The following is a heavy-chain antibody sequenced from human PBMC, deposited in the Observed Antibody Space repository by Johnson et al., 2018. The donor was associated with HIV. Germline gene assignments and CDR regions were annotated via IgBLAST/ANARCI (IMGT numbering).Heavy chain of an antibody. CDR2: LSCGGST. D-gene: IGHD3-10*01. CDR3: AKAHGFGEFMIAFDI. V-gene: IGHV3-66*03. Sequence: MLLVESGGGLIQPGGSLRLSCAASGFTVSSNYMTWVRQTPGNGLDWVSVLSCGGSTYYADSVKGRFTISRDNSKNTLYLQMNSLRAEDTAVYYCAKAHGFGEFMIAFDIWGQGTMVTVSS. J-gene: IGHJ3*02. CDR1: GFTVSSNY.